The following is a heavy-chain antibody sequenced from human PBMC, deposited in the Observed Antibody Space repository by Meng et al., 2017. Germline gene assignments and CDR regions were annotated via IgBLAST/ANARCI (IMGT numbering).Heavy chain of an antibody. J-gene: IGHJ4*02. CDR1: GGTFSSYA. CDR2: IIPIFGTA. V-gene: IGHV1-69*01. D-gene: IGHD7-27*01. Sequence: QRVQSGAQGKKPASSVKVSCKASGGTFSSYAISWVRQAPGQGLERMGGIIPIFGTANYAQKFQGRVTITADESTSTAYMELSSLRSEDTAVYYCASNDGTGDRTGGDYWGQGTLVTVSS. CDR3: ASNDGTGDRTGGDY.